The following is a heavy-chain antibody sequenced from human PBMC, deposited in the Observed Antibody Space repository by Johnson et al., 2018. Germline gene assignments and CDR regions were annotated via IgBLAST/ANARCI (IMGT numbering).Heavy chain of an antibody. CDR1: AFTFSAEW. V-gene: IGHV3-7*01. Sequence: VQLVQSGGGLVQPGGSLRLSCSVSAFTFSAEWMAWVRQAPGKGLEFVANIRQDGIETNHADSVKGRFTISRDNAKNTLYLQMNSLRAEDTAVYYCARGRYYAMDVWGQGTTVTVSS. CDR2: IRQDGIET. J-gene: IGHJ6*02. CDR3: ARGRYYAMDV.